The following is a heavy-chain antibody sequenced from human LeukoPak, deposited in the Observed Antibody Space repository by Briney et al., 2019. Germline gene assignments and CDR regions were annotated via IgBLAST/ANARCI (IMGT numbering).Heavy chain of an antibody. D-gene: IGHD1-7*01. CDR1: EYNFTGYY. CDR2: INPDRGGT. Sequence: ASVKVSCKASEYNFTGYYMHWVRQAPGQGLEWMGWINPDRGGTNYAQKFQGRITLTRDTSVSPAYMELNSLRSDDTAVYYCARGSVRLNYFDPWGQGTLVTVSA. CDR3: ARGSVRLNYFDP. V-gene: IGHV1-2*02. J-gene: IGHJ5*02.